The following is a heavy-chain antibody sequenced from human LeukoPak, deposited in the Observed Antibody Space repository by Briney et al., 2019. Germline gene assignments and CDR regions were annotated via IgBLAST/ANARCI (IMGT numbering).Heavy chain of an antibody. V-gene: IGHV3-21*01. D-gene: IGHD3-22*01. Sequence: GGSLRLSCAASGFTFSSYSMNWVRQAPGKGLEWVSSISSSSSYIYYADSVKGRFTISRDNAKNSLYLQINSLRAEDTAVYYCARDRVYYDSSGYYSLFDYWGQGTLVTASS. CDR1: GFTFSSYS. J-gene: IGHJ4*02. CDR3: ARDRVYYDSSGYYSLFDY. CDR2: ISSSSSYI.